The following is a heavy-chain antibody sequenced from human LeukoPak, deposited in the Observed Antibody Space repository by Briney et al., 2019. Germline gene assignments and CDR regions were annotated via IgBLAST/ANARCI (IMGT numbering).Heavy chain of an antibody. CDR3: ARVSYYYDSSGYYMYYFDY. V-gene: IGHV4-59*02. J-gene: IGHJ4*02. CDR2: IYDSGST. Sequence: SETLSLTCSVSGGSVSGYYWSWIRQPPGKGLEWIGYIYDSGSTNYNPSLKSRVNISLDTSKNQFSLKLSSVTAADTAVFYCARVSYYYDSSGYYMYYFDYWGQGTLVTVSS. CDR1: GGSVSGYY. D-gene: IGHD3-22*01.